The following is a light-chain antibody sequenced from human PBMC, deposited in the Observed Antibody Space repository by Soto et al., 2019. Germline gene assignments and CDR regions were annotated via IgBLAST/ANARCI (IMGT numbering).Light chain of an antibody. V-gene: IGLV1-44*01. CDR1: SSNIGSNT. CDR3: AALDDSLNGPV. J-gene: IGLJ2*01. Sequence: QSVLTQPPSASGTPRQRVTISCSGSSSNIGSNTVNWYQQLPGTAPKLLLYSNNQRPSGVPDRFSGSKSGTSASLAISGLQSEDEADYYCAALDDSLNGPVFGGGTKVT. CDR2: SNN.